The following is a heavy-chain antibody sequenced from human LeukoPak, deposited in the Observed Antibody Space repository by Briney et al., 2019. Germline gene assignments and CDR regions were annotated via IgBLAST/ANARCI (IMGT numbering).Heavy chain of an antibody. D-gene: IGHD4-23*01. CDR2: INHNGNVN. CDR1: GFTFSSYW. V-gene: IGHV3-7*03. Sequence: GGSLRLSCAASGFTFSSYWMNWARQAPGKGLEWVASINHNGNVNYYVDSVKGRFTISRDNAKNSLYLQMSNLRAEDTAVYYCARGRPHGNDYWGQGTLVTVSS. J-gene: IGHJ4*02. CDR3: ARGRPHGNDY.